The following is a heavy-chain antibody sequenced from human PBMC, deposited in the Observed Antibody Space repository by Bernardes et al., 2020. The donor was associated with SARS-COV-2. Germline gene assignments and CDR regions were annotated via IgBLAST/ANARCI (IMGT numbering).Heavy chain of an antibody. D-gene: IGHD3-22*01. CDR1: GYTFTGYY. CDR3: ARDRGIHYYDLDY. Sequence: ASVKVSCKASGYTFTGYYMHWVRQAPGQGLEWMGWINPNSGGTNYAQKFQGRVTITRDTSISTAYMELSRLRSDDTAVYYCARDRGIHYYDLDYWGQGTLVTVSS. J-gene: IGHJ4*02. CDR2: INPNSGGT. V-gene: IGHV1-2*02.